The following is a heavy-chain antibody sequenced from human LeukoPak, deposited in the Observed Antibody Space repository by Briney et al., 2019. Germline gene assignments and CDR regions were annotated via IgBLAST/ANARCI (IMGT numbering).Heavy chain of an antibody. CDR3: LYCSSTSCFYGMDV. J-gene: IGHJ6*02. V-gene: IGHV4-34*01. CDR1: GGSFSGYY. Sequence: PSETLSLTCAVYGGSFSGYYWSWIRQPPGKGLEWIGEINHSGSTNYNPSLKSRVTISVDTSKNQFSLKLSSVTAADTAVYYCLYCSSTSCFYGMDVWGQGTTVTVSS. D-gene: IGHD2-2*01. CDR2: INHSGST.